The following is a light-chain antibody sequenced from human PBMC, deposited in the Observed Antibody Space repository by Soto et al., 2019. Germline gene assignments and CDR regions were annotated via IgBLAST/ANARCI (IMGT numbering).Light chain of an antibody. CDR3: QQYNNWPLT. Sequence: IQLTQSPSTLSSSVGDSGTLTCLASQNIRNWLAWYQQKPGKAPNPLSYDASSLKSGVPARFRGSGSGTEFTLTISSLQPEDFEVYYCQQYNNWPLTFGGGTKVDIK. V-gene: IGKV1-5*01. CDR2: DAS. CDR1: QNIRNW. J-gene: IGKJ4*01.